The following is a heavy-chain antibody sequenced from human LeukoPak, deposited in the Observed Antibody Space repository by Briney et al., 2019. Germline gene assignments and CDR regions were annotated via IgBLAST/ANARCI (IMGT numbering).Heavy chain of an antibody. CDR1: GFTFSSYA. Sequence: GGSLRLSCSASGFTFSSYAMHWVRQAPGKGLEYVSVVSSNGGSTNYADSVKGRFTISRDNSRNTLYLQMSSLRAEDTAVYYCVKGSGYSYARPFDFWGQGTLVTVSS. CDR2: VSSNGGST. J-gene: IGHJ4*02. CDR3: VKGSGYSYARPFDF. V-gene: IGHV3-64D*09. D-gene: IGHD5-18*01.